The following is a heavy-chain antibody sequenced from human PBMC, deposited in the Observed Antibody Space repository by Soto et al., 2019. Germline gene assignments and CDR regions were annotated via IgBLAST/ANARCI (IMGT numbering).Heavy chain of an antibody. CDR3: ARTRILTIFRVVIISWFDP. CDR1: GYTFTSYD. V-gene: IGHV1-8*01. J-gene: IGHJ5*02. CDR2: MNPNSGNT. D-gene: IGHD3-3*01. Sequence: VASVKVSCKASGYTFTSYDINWVRQATGQGLEWMGWMNPNSGNTGYAQKFQGRVTMTRNTSISTAYMELSSLRSEDTDVYYCARTRILTIFRVVIISWFDPWGQGTLVTVSS.